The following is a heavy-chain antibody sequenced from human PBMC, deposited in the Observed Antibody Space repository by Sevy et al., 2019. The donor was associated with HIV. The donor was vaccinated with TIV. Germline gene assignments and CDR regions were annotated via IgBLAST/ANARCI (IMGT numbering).Heavy chain of an antibody. Sequence: ASVKVSCKASGFTFINYGFSWVRQAPGQGLEWMGWISANNGNSNYAQKFQNRVTMTTDTSTRTAYMELRSLRSDDTAVYYCARRTDIVGATWFDPWGQGTLVTVSS. J-gene: IGHJ5*02. CDR3: ARRTDIVGATWFDP. V-gene: IGHV1-18*01. CDR2: ISANNGNS. D-gene: IGHD1-26*01. CDR1: GFTFINYG.